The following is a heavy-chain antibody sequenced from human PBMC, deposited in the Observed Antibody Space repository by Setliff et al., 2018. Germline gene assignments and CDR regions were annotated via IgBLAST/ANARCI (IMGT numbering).Heavy chain of an antibody. D-gene: IGHD3-22*01. CDR2: IFYSGRT. Sequence: TLSLTCTVSGASITNINYYWGLIRQPPGKGLEWIGSIFYSGRTYYNPSLKSRVTISADTSKKQFSLKLSSVTAADTAVYYCARHPHYYDSSAYYSRFDYWGQGTLVTVSS. J-gene: IGHJ4*02. V-gene: IGHV4-39*01. CDR1: GASITNINYY. CDR3: ARHPHYYDSSAYYSRFDY.